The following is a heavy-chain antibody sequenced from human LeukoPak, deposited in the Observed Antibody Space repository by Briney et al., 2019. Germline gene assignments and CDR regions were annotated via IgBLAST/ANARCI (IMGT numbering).Heavy chain of an antibody. CDR2: ITSSGSTT. D-gene: IGHD4-23*01. Sequence: PTGGSLRLSCAASGFTFSSYSMNWVRQAPGKGLEWVSYITSSGSTTYYADSVKGRFTISRDNAKNSLYLQMNSLRAEDTAVYYCTKVFYGGNSRDGFDIWGQGTMVTVSS. CDR1: GFTFSSYS. V-gene: IGHV3-48*04. J-gene: IGHJ3*02. CDR3: TKVFYGGNSRDGFDI.